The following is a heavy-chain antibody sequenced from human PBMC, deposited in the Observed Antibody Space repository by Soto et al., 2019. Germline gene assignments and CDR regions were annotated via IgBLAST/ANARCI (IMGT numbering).Heavy chain of an antibody. D-gene: IGHD3-9*01. CDR3: ARERDTTGYILRY. CDR1: GFTVSNNY. J-gene: IGHJ4*02. Sequence: EVQLVESGGGLVQPGGSLRLSCAASGFTVSNNYMTWVRQAPGRGLEWISIIYARGTTYYADSVKGRFTISRDNSDNTLYLQMNSLRAEDTAMDYCARERDTTGYILRYWGQGTLVTVSS. V-gene: IGHV3-53*01. CDR2: IYARGTT.